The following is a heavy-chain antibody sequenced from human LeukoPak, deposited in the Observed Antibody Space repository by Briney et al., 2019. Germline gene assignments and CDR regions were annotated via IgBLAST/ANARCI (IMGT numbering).Heavy chain of an antibody. CDR3: AKGYYDSSGYNKLPNFDY. Sequence: GGSLRLSCAASGFTFSGYAMSWVRQAPGKGLEWFSAISGSGGSTYYADSVKGRFTISRDNSKNTLYLQMNSLRAEDTAVYYCAKGYYDSSGYNKLPNFDYWGQGTLVTVSS. V-gene: IGHV3-23*01. D-gene: IGHD3-22*01. CDR2: ISGSGGST. J-gene: IGHJ4*02. CDR1: GFTFSGYA.